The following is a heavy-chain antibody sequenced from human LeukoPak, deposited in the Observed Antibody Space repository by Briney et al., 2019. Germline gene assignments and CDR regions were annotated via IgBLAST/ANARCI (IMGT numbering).Heavy chain of an antibody. Sequence: GGSLRLSCAASGFTFSNAWMSWVRQAPGKGLEWVGRIKSKTDGGTTDYAAPVKGRFTISRDDSKNTLYLQMNSLKTEDTAVYYCITDLTRLRYFAYWGQGTLVTVSS. CDR3: ITDLTRLRYFAY. CDR2: IKSKTDGGTT. CDR1: GFTFSNAW. J-gene: IGHJ4*02. D-gene: IGHD3-9*01. V-gene: IGHV3-15*01.